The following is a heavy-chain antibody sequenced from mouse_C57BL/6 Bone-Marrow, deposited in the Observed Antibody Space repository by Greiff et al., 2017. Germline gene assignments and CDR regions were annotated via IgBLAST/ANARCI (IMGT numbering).Heavy chain of an antibody. CDR1: GFTFTDYY. CDR2: IRNKANGYTT. Sequence: EVKLMESGGGLVQPGGSLRLSCAASGFTFTDYYMSWVRQPPGKALEWLGFIRNKANGYTTEYSASVKGRFTISRDYSPSILHLQMKSRRAEDSATDNCARWGATVVPLAYWGQGTLVTVSA. V-gene: IGHV7-3*01. J-gene: IGHJ3*01. CDR3: ARWGATVVPLAY. D-gene: IGHD1-1*01.